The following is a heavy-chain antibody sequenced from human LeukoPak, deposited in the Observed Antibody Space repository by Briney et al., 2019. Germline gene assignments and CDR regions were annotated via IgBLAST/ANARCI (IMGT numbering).Heavy chain of an antibody. V-gene: IGHV3-7*01. CDR1: GFSVKSNY. D-gene: IGHD1-26*01. Sequence: GGSLRLSCAASGFSVKSNYMSWVRQAPGKGLEWVANIKQDGSEKYYVDSVKGRFTISRDNAKNSLYLQMNSLRAEDTAVYYCARDRLLPPSGSYYTGDYWGQGTLVTVSS. CDR3: ARDRLLPPSGSYYTGDY. J-gene: IGHJ4*02. CDR2: IKQDGSEK.